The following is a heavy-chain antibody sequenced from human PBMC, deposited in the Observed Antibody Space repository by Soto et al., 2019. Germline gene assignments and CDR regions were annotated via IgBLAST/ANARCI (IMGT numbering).Heavy chain of an antibody. V-gene: IGHV3-66*01. CDR3: ARTWAVAGAYDS. CDR2: IYSGDST. Sequence: EVQLVESGGGLVQPGGSLRLSCAASGFTVSSNYMNWVRQAPGKGLEWVSIIYSGDSTYYADSVKGRFTISRDNSKNTLYLQMNSLRAEETAVYYCARTWAVAGAYDSWGQGTLVTVSS. CDR1: GFTVSSNY. J-gene: IGHJ4*02. D-gene: IGHD6-19*01.